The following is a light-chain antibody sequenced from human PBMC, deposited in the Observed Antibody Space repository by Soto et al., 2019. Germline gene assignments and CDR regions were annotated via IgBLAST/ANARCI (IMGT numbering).Light chain of an antibody. Sequence: QSVLTQPASVSGSPGQSITISCTGNSSDVGGYNYDSWYQQHPGKAPKLMIYEVSNRPSGVSNRFSGSKSGNTASLTISGLQAEDEADYYCSSFTSSSTPVFGGGTKLTVL. V-gene: IGLV2-14*01. J-gene: IGLJ3*02. CDR1: SSDVGGYNY. CDR3: SSFTSSSTPV. CDR2: EVS.